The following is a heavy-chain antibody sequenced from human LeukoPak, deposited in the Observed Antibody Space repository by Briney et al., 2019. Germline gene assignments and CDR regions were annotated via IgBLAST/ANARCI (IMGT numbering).Heavy chain of an antibody. V-gene: IGHV3-30*03. CDR1: GFTFSSYG. J-gene: IGHJ6*02. CDR3: ARDIVVVPAAISAPRSPFYYYYGMDV. CDR2: ISYDGSNK. D-gene: IGHD2-2*01. Sequence: GGSLRLSCAASGFTFSSYGMHWVRQAPGKGLEWVAVISYDGSNKYYADSVKGRFTISRDNSKNTLYLQMNSLRAEDTAVHYCARDIVVVPAAISAPRSPFYYYYGMDVWGQGTTVTVSS.